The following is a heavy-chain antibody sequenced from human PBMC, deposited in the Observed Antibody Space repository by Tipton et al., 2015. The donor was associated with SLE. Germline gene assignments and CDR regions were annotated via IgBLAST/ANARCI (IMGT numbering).Heavy chain of an antibody. CDR1: GGSINTNY. J-gene: IGHJ3*02. V-gene: IGHV4-59*01. CDR2: SHYSGST. CDR3: ARARDVHKYVFDI. D-gene: IGHD5-24*01. Sequence: TLSLTCTVSGGSINTNYWSWIRQPPGKGLEWIGYSHYSGSTNYNYFLKSRVTVSVDTSKNQLSLKLSSVTAADTAVYFCARARDVHKYVFDIWGQGTMVTVSS.